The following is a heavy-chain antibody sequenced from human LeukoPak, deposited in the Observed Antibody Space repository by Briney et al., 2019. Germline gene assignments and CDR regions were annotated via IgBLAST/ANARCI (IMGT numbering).Heavy chain of an antibody. CDR3: ARGVSWFGVFDY. V-gene: IGHV4-34*01. Sequence: TSETLSLTCAVYGGSFSGYYWSWIRQPPGKGLEWIGEIYYSGSTNYNPSLKSRVTISVDTSKNQFSLKLSSVTAADTAVYYCARGVSWFGVFDYWGQGTLVTVSS. CDR2: IYYSGST. CDR1: GGSFSGYY. D-gene: IGHD3-10*01. J-gene: IGHJ4*02.